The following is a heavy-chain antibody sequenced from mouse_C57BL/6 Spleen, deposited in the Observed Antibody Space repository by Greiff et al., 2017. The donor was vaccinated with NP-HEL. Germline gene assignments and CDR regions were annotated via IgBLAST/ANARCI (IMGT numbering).Heavy chain of an antibody. CDR2: IDPSDSYT. V-gene: IGHV1-50*01. CDR3: VFSDY. Sequence: QVQLQQSGAELVKPGASVKLSCKASGYTFTSYWMQWVKQRPGQGLEWIGEIDPSDSYTNYNQKFKGKATLTVDTSSSTAYMQLSSLTSEDSAVYYCVFSDYWGQGTTLTVSS. CDR1: GYTFTSYW. J-gene: IGHJ2*01.